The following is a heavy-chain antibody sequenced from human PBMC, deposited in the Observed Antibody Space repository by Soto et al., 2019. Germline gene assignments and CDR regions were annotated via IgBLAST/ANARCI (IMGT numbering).Heavy chain of an antibody. CDR2: IIPIFGTT. Sequence: QVQLVQSGAEVKKPGSSVKVSCTASGGTFSRYGFTWVRQAPGQGFQWMRGIIPIFGTTHYEQNFQGRLSITADESTSTVYMELSSLRSDDTAIYFCARTYYQWEALHYFDFWGQGTLVTVSS. J-gene: IGHJ4*02. D-gene: IGHD1-26*01. V-gene: IGHV1-69*01. CDR3: ARTYYQWEALHYFDF. CDR1: GGTFSRYG.